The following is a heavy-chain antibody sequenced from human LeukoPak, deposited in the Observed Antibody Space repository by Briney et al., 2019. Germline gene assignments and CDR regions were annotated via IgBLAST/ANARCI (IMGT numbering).Heavy chain of an antibody. J-gene: IGHJ5*02. CDR3: ARHRAVAGIPYNWFDP. CDR1: GGTFSSYA. Sequence: SVKVSCKASGGTFSSYAISWVRQAPGQGLEWMGGIIPIFGTANYAQKFQGRVTITADESTSTAYMELSSLRSEDTAVYYCARHRAVAGIPYNWFDPWGQGTLVTVSS. D-gene: IGHD6-19*01. V-gene: IGHV1-69*13. CDR2: IIPIFGTA.